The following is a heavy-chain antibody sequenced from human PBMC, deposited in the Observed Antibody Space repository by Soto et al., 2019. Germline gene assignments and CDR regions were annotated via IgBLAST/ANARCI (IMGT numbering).Heavy chain of an antibody. D-gene: IGHD5-18*01. CDR3: AKDRGYSYGYDAFDI. J-gene: IGHJ3*02. Sequence: EVQLLESGGGLVQPGGSLRLSCEASGFTFSSYAMTWVRQAPGKGLEWVSAISGSGITTYYADSVKGRFTISRDNSKNTLYLQMNSLRAEDTAVYYCAKDRGYSYGYDAFDIWGQGTMVTVSS. CDR1: GFTFSSYA. CDR2: ISGSGITT. V-gene: IGHV3-23*01.